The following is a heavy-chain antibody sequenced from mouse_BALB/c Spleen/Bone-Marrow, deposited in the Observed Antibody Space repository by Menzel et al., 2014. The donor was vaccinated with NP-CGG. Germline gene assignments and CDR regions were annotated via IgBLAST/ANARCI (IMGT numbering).Heavy chain of an antibody. CDR2: IWGDGST. CDR3: ARDGGYGWFAY. Sequence: QVQLKQSGPGLVAPSQSLSIPCTVSGFSLTGYGVNWVRRPPGKGLEWLGMIWGDGSTDYNSALKSRLSISKDNSKSQVFLKMNSLQTDDTARYYCARDGGYGWFAYWGQGTLVTVSA. V-gene: IGHV2-6-7*01. J-gene: IGHJ3*01. D-gene: IGHD2-2*01. CDR1: GFSLTGYG.